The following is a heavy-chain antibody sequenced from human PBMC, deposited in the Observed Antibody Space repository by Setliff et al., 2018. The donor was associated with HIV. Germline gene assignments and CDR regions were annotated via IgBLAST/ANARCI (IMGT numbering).Heavy chain of an antibody. J-gene: IGHJ6*03. D-gene: IGHD2-2*01. Sequence: ASVKVSCKASGYTSTSYYMHWVRQAPGQGLEWMGIINPSGGSTSYAQKFQGRVTMTRDTSTSTVYMELSSLRSEDTAVYYCARVSSTSCYGGPCRRTPRDYYYYYYMDVWGKGTTVTVSS. CDR2: INPSGGST. V-gene: IGHV1-46*01. CDR1: GYTSTSYY. CDR3: ARVSSTSCYGGPCRRTPRDYYYYYYMDV.